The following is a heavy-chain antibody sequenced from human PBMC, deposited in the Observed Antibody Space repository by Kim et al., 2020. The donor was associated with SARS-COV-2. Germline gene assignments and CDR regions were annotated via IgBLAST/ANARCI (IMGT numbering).Heavy chain of an antibody. V-gene: IGHV4-59*01. Sequence: SETLSLICTVSGGSISSYYWSWIRQPPGKGLEWIGYIYYSGSTNYNPSLKSRVTISVDTSKNQFSLKLSSVTAAYTAVYYCSSFGELWGYWGQGTLVTVS. D-gene: IGHD3-10*01. CDR3: SSFGELWGY. CDR2: IYYSGST. J-gene: IGHJ4*02. CDR1: GGSISSYY.